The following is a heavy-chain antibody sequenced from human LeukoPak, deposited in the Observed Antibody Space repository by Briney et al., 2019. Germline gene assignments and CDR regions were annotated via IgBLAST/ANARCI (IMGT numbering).Heavy chain of an antibody. Sequence: SETLSLTCIVSGAXMSSYYCSWIRQPPGKGLEWIGYIYYSENPNYNPSLKSRVTISVDMSKNQFSLKLSSVTAADMAVYYCAMGYYYDSSGYALGYYGMDVWGQGTTVTVSS. CDR3: AMGYYYDSSGYALGYYGMDV. CDR1: GAXMSSYY. J-gene: IGHJ6*02. V-gene: IGHV4-59*08. D-gene: IGHD3-22*01. CDR2: IYYSENP.